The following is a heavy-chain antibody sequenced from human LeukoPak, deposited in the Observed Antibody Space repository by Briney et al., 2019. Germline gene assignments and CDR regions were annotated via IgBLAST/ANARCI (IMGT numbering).Heavy chain of an antibody. J-gene: IGHJ4*02. CDR1: GFAFATYA. V-gene: IGHV3-23*01. CDR3: ATSTTSFDY. Sequence: SLRLSCAASGFAFATYAMGWARQAPGKGLGWVSSISGSGYNTYSADSVKGRFTISRDNTKNTLYLQMNSLPAEDTAIYYCATSTTSFDYWGQGTLVTVSS. CDR2: ISGSGYNT.